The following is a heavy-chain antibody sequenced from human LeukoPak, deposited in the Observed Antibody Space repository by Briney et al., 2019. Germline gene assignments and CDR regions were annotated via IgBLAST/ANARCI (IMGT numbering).Heavy chain of an antibody. CDR1: GFTFRSYG. J-gene: IGHJ4*02. CDR3: ARDPGSAVVVPAALDYFDY. V-gene: IGHV3-30*02. CDR2: IRYDGSNK. D-gene: IGHD2-2*01. Sequence: PGGSLRLSCAASGFTFRSYGMHWVRQAPGKGLEWVTFIRYDGSNKYYTDSVKGRFTISRDNSKNTLYLQMNSLRTEDTAVYYCARDPGSAVVVPAALDYFDYWGQGTLVTVSS.